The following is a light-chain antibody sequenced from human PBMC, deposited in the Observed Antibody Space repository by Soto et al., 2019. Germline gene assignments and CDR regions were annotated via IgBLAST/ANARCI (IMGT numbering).Light chain of an antibody. Sequence: QSVLTQPASVSGSAGQSITISCTGTSSDVGDYNSVSWYQQHPGKAPKLMIYNVSNRPSGVSNRFSGSKSGNTASLTISGLQAEDEADYYCSSYTSSSTYFFGTGTKLTVL. CDR1: SSDVGDYNS. CDR3: SSYTSSSTYF. V-gene: IGLV2-14*01. J-gene: IGLJ1*01. CDR2: NVS.